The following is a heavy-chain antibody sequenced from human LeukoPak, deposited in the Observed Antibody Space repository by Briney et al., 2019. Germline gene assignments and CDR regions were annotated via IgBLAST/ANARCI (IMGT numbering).Heavy chain of an antibody. CDR1: GFNISSYI. Sequence: PGGSLRLSCAASGFNISSYIMNWVRQAPGKGLEWVSYISSTSSTIYYADSVKGRFTISRDNAKNSLYLQMNSLRAEDTAVYYCARDVEMATIDNGMDVWGQGTTVTVSS. CDR3: ARDVEMATIDNGMDV. CDR2: ISSTSSTI. J-gene: IGHJ6*02. V-gene: IGHV3-48*04. D-gene: IGHD5-24*01.